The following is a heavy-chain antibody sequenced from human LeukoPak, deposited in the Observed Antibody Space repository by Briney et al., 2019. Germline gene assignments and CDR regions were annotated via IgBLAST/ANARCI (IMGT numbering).Heavy chain of an antibody. CDR3: VSSNRGASFDS. D-gene: IGHD3-10*01. J-gene: IGHJ4*02. Sequence: PGGSLRLSCSASGFTFTSYPMYCVRQAPGRGLQYVSAISTDGGTTYYRDSVKGRFTISRDNSKNTLYLQMSSLRADDAAVYYCVSSNRGASFDSWGQRTLVTVST. V-gene: IGHV3-64D*09. CDR2: ISTDGGTT. CDR1: GFTFTSYP.